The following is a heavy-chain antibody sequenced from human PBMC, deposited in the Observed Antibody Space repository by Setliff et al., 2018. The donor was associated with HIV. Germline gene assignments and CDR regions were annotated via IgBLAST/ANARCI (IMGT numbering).Heavy chain of an antibody. V-gene: IGHV4-61*02. CDR2: IYTSGST. CDR1: GGSISSGSYY. D-gene: IGHD3-10*01. J-gene: IGHJ5*02. Sequence: PSETLSLTCTVSGGSISSGSYYWSWIRQPAGKGLEWIGRIYTSGSTNYNPSLKSRVTISVDTSKNQFSLKLRSVTAADTAVYYCARDRHYSGLGSYGPWGPGTLVTVSS. CDR3: ARDRHYSGLGSYGP.